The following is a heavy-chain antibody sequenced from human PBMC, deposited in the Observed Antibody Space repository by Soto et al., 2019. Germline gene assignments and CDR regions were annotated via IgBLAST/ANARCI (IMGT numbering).Heavy chain of an antibody. D-gene: IGHD3-3*01. CDR2: ISYDGSNK. J-gene: IGHJ5*02. CDR1: GFTFSSYA. V-gene: IGHV3-30-3*01. Sequence: PGGSLRLSCAASGFTFSSYAMHWVRQAPGKGLEWVAVISYDGSNKYYADSVKGRFTISRDNSKNTLYLQMNSLRAEDTAVYYCARGGDYDFWSGYYSGIGWFDPWGQGTLVTVSS. CDR3: ARGGDYDFWSGYYSGIGWFDP.